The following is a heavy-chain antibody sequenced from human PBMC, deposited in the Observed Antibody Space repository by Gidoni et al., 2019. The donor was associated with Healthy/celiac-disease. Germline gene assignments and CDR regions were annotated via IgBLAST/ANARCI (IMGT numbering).Heavy chain of an antibody. CDR2: FDPEDGET. Sequence: QVQLVQSGAEMKKPGASVKVSCKVSGYTLTELSMHWVRQAPGKGLEWMGGFDPEDGETIYAQKFQGRVTMTEDTSTDTAYMELSSLRSEDTAVYYCATIPNCSSTSCYENAFDIWGQGTMVTVSS. D-gene: IGHD2-2*01. CDR3: ATIPNCSSTSCYENAFDI. J-gene: IGHJ3*02. V-gene: IGHV1-24*01. CDR1: GYTLTELS.